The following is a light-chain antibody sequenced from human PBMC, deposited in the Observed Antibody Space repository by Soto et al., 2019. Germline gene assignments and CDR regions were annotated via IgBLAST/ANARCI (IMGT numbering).Light chain of an antibody. CDR1: SSNIGAGYD. CDR3: QSYDSFYV. J-gene: IGLJ1*01. V-gene: IGLV1-40*01. CDR2: GNS. Sequence: QPVLTQPPSVSGAPGQRVTISCTGSSSNIGAGYDVHWYQQLPGTAPKLLIYGNSNRPSGVPDRFSGSKSGTSASLAITGLQAEDEADYYCQSYDSFYVFGTGTKVTVL.